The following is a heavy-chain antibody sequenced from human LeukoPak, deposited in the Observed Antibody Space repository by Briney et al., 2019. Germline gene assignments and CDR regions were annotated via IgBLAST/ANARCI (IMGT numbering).Heavy chain of an antibody. CDR3: ARGRYCSSTSCYIPHDAFDI. CDR1: GGSISSGDYH. D-gene: IGHD2-2*02. Sequence: SETLSLTCTVSGGSISSGDYHWSWIRQPPGKGLEWIGYIYYSGSTYYNPSLKNRVTISVDTSKNQFSLKLSSVTAADTAVYYCARGRYCSSTSCYIPHDAFDIWGQGTMVTVSS. CDR2: IYYSGST. V-gene: IGHV4-30-4*08. J-gene: IGHJ3*02.